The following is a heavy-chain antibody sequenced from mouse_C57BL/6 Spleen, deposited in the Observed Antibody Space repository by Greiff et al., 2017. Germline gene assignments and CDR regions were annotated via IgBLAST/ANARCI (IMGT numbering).Heavy chain of an antibody. CDR1: GFTFSSYG. Sequence: EVQGVESGGDLVKPGGSLKLSCAASGFTFSSYGMSWVRQTPDKRLEWVATISSGGSYTYYPDKVQGRFTISRDNAKNTLYLKMSSLNSEDTVMNYCARVSNDRYFDYWGQGTSLTVSS. J-gene: IGHJ2*02. CDR2: ISSGGSYT. D-gene: IGHD2-12*01. CDR3: ARVSNDRYFDY. V-gene: IGHV5-6*01.